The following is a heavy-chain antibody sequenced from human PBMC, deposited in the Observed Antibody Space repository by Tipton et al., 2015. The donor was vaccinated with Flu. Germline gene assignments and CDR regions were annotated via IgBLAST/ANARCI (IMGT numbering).Heavy chain of an antibody. Sequence: SLRLSCAASGFTFNDYAIHWVRQPPGKGLEWVSGIIWNDGAVCYADSVKGRFTVSRDNAKNSLYLQMNSLRAEDTAFYYCAKDPRGDSGGHSYFDFWGQGTLVLASS. J-gene: IGHJ4*02. CDR2: IIWNDGAV. V-gene: IGHV3-9*01. CDR1: GFTFNDYA. CDR3: AKDPRGDSGGHSYFDF. D-gene: IGHD3-22*01.